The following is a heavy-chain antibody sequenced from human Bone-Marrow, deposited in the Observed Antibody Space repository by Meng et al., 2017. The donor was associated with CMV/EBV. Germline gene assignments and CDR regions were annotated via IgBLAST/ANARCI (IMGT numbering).Heavy chain of an antibody. Sequence: ASVKVSCKASGYTFTSYYMHWVRQAPGQGLEWMGIINPSGGSTSYAQKVQGRVTMTRDTSTSTVYMELSSLRSEDTAVYYCARGGGIAARPSTVYYGMDVWGQGTTVTVSS. CDR3: ARGGGIAARPSTVYYGMDV. D-gene: IGHD6-6*01. CDR1: GYTFTSYY. V-gene: IGHV1-46*01. J-gene: IGHJ6*02. CDR2: INPSGGST.